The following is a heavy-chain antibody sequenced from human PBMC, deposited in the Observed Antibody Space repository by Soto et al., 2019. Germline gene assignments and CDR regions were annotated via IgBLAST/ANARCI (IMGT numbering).Heavy chain of an antibody. CDR1: GYTFTSYA. J-gene: IGHJ5*02. Sequence: ASVKVSCKASGYTFTSYAMHWVRQAPGQRLEWMGWINAGNGNTKYSQKFQGRVTITRDTSASTAYMELSSLRSEDTAVYYCARVQSHEYSYDSDWFDPWSQGTLVTVSS. D-gene: IGHD5-18*01. CDR2: INAGNGNT. V-gene: IGHV1-3*01. CDR3: ARVQSHEYSYDSDWFDP.